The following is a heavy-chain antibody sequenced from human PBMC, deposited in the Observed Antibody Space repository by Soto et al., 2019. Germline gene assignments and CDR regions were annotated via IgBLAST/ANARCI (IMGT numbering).Heavy chain of an antibody. CDR1: GKSFDNFA. V-gene: IGHV1-3*01. CDR3: ARAKYDYIWGSYHPFDQ. Sequence: QVQLVQSGAEVKKPGASVRLSCKVSGKSFDNFAVHWVRQTPGQRPEWMGRINVGDDKTKYAEKFQGRVIVSYDTSATTAYMELRALSPEDTAVYYCARAKYDYIWGSYHPFDQWAQGAQVTVAS. CDR2: INVGDDKT. D-gene: IGHD3-16*02. J-gene: IGHJ4*02.